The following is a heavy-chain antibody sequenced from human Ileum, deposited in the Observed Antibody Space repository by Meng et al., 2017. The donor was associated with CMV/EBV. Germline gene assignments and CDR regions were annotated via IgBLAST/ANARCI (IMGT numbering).Heavy chain of an antibody. CDR1: GVSLTQSW. CDR3: GRDRAGPDY. CDR2: LETDGPTT. V-gene: IGHV3-74*01. J-gene: IGHJ4*02. Sequence: LPWAAPGVSLTQSWVNWGSQARGTGLVWVSRLETDGPTTKDADFGRGRFTIARDNTKNTLDRQMNSLRGEDTAVYYGGRDRAGPDYWGQGTLVTVSS.